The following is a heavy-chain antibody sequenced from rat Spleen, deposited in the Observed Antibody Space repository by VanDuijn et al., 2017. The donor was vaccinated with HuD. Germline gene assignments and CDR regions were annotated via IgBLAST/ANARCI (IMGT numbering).Heavy chain of an antibody. Sequence: EVQLVESGGGLVQPGRSLTLSCVVSGFTFSDYNMAWVRQAPTKGLEWVASISPSGGSTYYRDSVKGRFTISRDNAKSTLYLQMDSLRSEDTATYYCATDTGSFDYWGQGVMVTVSS. V-gene: IGHV5-19*01. D-gene: IGHD5-1*01. J-gene: IGHJ2*01. CDR3: ATDTGSFDY. CDR2: ISPSGGST. CDR1: GFTFSDYN.